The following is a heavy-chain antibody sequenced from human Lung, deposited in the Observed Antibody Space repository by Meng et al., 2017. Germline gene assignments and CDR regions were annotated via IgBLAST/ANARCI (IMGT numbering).Heavy chain of an antibody. Sequence: VKMVQSGAEVKMLGARVKVSCTPYGYKFPCYYIHWVRWALGQVLEWMGRINPKRGDTHYAQKFQARVTMTGETFISTDYMELSGLRPDDTAMYYCARDEDISAAGKLFGDYWGQGTLVTVSS. D-gene: IGHD6-25*01. CDR3: ARDEDISAAGKLFGDY. CDR1: GYKFPCYY. V-gene: IGHV1-2*06. J-gene: IGHJ4*02. CDR2: INPKRGDT.